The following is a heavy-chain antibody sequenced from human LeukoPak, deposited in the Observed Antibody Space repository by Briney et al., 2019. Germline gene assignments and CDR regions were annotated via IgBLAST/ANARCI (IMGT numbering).Heavy chain of an antibody. CDR3: AKGTYYYGSGDAFDI. J-gene: IGHJ3*02. CDR2: ISGSGGST. Sequence: GGSLRLSCAASGFTFSNYWMSWVRQAPGKGLEWVSAISGSGGSTYYADSVKGRFTISRDNSKNTLYLQMNSLRAEDTAVYYCAKGTYYYGSGDAFDIWGQGTMVTVSS. D-gene: IGHD3-10*01. CDR1: GFTFSNYW. V-gene: IGHV3-23*01.